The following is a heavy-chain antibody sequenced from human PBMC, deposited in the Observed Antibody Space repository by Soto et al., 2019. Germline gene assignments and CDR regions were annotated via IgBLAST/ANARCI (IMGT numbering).Heavy chain of an antibody. CDR1: GFTFTNYG. Sequence: GGSLRLSCAASGFTFTNYGMHWVRQAPGKGLEWVAVIWYDGSNKYYADSVKGRFTISRDNSKNTLYLQMNSLRAEDTAVYYCARERQRLFDSWGLGTLFAVPS. D-gene: IGHD6-25*01. CDR2: IWYDGSNK. V-gene: IGHV3-33*01. CDR3: ARERQRLFDS. J-gene: IGHJ4*02.